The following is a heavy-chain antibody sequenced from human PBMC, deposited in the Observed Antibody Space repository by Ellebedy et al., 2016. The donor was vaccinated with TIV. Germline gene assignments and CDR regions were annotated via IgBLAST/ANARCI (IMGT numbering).Heavy chain of an antibody. CDR3: AGTPKMGLTTTDGDY. CDR1: GFTLSSFW. CDR2: INSDGRNT. Sequence: GESLKISCAASGFTLSSFWMHWVRQAPGKGLVWVSRINSDGRNTGYADSVRGRFTISRDNSKNTLYLQMNSLRAEDTAVYFCAGTPKMGLTTTDGDYWGQGTLVTVSS. V-gene: IGHV3-74*01. J-gene: IGHJ4*02. D-gene: IGHD4/OR15-4a*01.